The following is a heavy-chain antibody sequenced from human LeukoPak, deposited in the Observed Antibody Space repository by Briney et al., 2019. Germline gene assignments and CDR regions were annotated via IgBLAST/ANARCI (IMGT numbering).Heavy chain of an antibody. CDR3: AKDWGYSSSQGYYFDY. Sequence: GGSLRLSCAASGFTFSSYAMSWVRQAPGKGLEWVSAISAGGITTYYASSVKGRFTISRDNSKSSLYLQMNSLRAEDTAVYYCAKDWGYSSSQGYYFDYWGQGTLVTVSS. D-gene: IGHD6-13*01. J-gene: IGHJ4*02. V-gene: IGHV3-23*01. CDR1: GFTFSSYA. CDR2: ISAGGITT.